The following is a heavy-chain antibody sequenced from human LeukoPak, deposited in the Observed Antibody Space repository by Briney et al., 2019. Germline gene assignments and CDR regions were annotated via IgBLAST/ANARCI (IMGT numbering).Heavy chain of an antibody. J-gene: IGHJ4*02. CDR2: INPSGGST. D-gene: IGHD3-9*01. CDR1: GYTFTSYY. V-gene: IGHV1-46*01. Sequence: ASVKVSCKASGYTFTSYYMHWVRQAPGQGLEWMGIINPSGGSTSYAQKFQGGVTMTRDTSTSTVSMELSTLRSEDTAVYYCARYAILTGEAFDYWGQGTLVTVSS. CDR3: ARYAILTGEAFDY.